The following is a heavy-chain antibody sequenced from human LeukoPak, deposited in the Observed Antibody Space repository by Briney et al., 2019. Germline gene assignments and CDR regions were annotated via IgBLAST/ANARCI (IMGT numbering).Heavy chain of an antibody. CDR2: IYYSGST. J-gene: IGHJ6*03. V-gene: IGHV4-39*07. D-gene: IGHD5-18*01. CDR3: ARVDTRSYYYYYMDV. Sequence: SETLSLTCTVSGGSISSSSYYWGWIRQPPGKGLEWIGSIYYSGSTYYNPSLKSRVTISVDTSKNQFSLKLSSVTAADTAVYYCARVDTRSYYYYYMDVWGKGTTVTVSS. CDR1: GGSISSSSYY.